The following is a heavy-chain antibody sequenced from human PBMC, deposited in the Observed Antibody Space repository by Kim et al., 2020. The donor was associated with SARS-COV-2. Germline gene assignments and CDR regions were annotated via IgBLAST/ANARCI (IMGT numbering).Heavy chain of an antibody. CDR3: ARAELYGNWFDP. V-gene: IGHV1-69*02. CDR1: GGTFSSYT. D-gene: IGHD1-7*01. J-gene: IGHJ5*02. CDR2: IIPILGIA. Sequence: SVKVSCKASGGTFSSYTISWVRQAPGQGLEWMGRIIPILGIANYAQKFQGRVTITADKSTSTAYMELSSLRSEDTAVYYCARAELYGNWFDPWGQGTLVTVSS.